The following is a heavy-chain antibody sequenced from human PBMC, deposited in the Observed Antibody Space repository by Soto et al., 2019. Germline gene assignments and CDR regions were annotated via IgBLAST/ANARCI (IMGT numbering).Heavy chain of an antibody. J-gene: IGHJ6*02. Sequence: QVQLVQSGAEVKKPGSSVKVSCKASGGTFSSYAISWVRQAPGQGLEWMGGIIPIFGTANYAQKFQGRVTITADESTSTAYMELSSLRSEDTAVYYCARDLSPGTTGYYYYYGMDVWGQGTTVTVSS. CDR1: GGTFSSYA. CDR2: IIPIFGTA. D-gene: IGHD1-1*01. V-gene: IGHV1-69*12. CDR3: ARDLSPGTTGYYYYYGMDV.